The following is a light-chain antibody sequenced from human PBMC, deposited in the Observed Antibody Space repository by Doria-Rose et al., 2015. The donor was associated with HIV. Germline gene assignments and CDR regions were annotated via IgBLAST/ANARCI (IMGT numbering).Light chain of an antibody. V-gene: IGKV3-20*01. CDR2: DGS. J-gene: IGKJ1*01. Sequence: EIVMTQSPGTLSLSPGERATLSRRASQSFSSTYLAWYQQKPGQAPSLLIYDGSTRATGIPDRFSASGPGTDSTLTINRLEPEDFALYYCHQYGTSWTFGQGTKAEI. CDR3: HQYGTSWT. CDR1: QSFSSTY.